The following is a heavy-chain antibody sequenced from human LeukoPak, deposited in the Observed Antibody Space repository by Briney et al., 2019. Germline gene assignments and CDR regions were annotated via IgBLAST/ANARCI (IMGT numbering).Heavy chain of an antibody. V-gene: IGHV4-34*01. CDR3: PRIAPGLAVSTTLLGAFDI. CDR2: INHSGST. J-gene: IGHJ3*02. Sequence: SETLSLTCAVYGGSFSGYYGSWIRQPPGKGLEWIGEINHSGSTNYNPSLKSRVTISVDTSRNQFYLKLSSVTAAPTALFYCPRIAPGLAVSTTLLGAFDIWGQGTMVTVSS. CDR1: GGSFSGYY. D-gene: IGHD5/OR15-5a*01.